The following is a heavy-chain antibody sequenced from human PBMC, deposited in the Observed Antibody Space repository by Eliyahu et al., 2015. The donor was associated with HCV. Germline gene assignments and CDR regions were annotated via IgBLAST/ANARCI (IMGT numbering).Heavy chain of an antibody. CDR2: IKQDGSEK. CDR1: GFTFXXYW. Sequence: EVQLVESGGGWVQPGGSLRLSCAASGFTFXXYWMTWVRQAPGKRLEWVANIKQDGSEKYYVDSVKGRFTISRDNAENALYLQMNSLRAEDTAVYYCARCVRTYYHESSGYWTYWGQGTLVTVSS. D-gene: IGHD3-22*01. V-gene: IGHV3-7*01. CDR3: ARCVRTYYHESSGYWTY. J-gene: IGHJ4*02.